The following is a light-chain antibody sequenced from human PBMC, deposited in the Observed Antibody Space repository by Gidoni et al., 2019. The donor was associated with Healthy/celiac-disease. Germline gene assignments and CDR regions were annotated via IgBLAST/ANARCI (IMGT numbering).Light chain of an antibody. CDR3: QQRSNWPPMVT. V-gene: IGKV3-11*01. CDR2: DAS. CDR1: QSVSSY. Sequence: EIVLTQSPATLFLSPGERATLSCRASQSVSSYLAWYQQKPGQAPTLLIYDASNRATGIPARFSGSGSGTDFTLTISSLEPEDFAVYYCQQRSNWPPMVTFGQGTRLEIK. J-gene: IGKJ5*01.